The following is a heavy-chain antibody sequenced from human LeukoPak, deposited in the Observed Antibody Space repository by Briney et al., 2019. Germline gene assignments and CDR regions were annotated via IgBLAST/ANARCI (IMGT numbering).Heavy chain of an antibody. CDR2: IYYSGST. J-gene: IGHJ5*02. V-gene: IGHV4-59*01. Sequence: SETLSLTCTVSGGSISSYYWSWIRQPPGKGLEWIGYIYYSGSTNYNPSLKSRVTISVDTSKNQFSLKLSSVTAADTAVYYCARVRIAVAGTRIGNWFDPWGQGTLVTVSP. CDR1: GGSISSYY. D-gene: IGHD6-19*01. CDR3: ARVRIAVAGTRIGNWFDP.